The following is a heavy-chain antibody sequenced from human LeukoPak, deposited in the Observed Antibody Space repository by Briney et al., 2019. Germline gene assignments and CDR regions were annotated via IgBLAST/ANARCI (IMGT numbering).Heavy chain of an antibody. Sequence: SETLSLTCTVSGVSISNHYWDWIRQPAGKGLEWIGRIYTSGSTSYNPSLKSRVTMSLDTSKNQFSLKLRSVTAADRAVYYCARVGWSWDGFDYWGQGTLVTVSS. J-gene: IGHJ4*02. CDR1: GVSISNHY. CDR3: ARVGWSWDGFDY. CDR2: IYTSGST. V-gene: IGHV4-4*07. D-gene: IGHD6-19*01.